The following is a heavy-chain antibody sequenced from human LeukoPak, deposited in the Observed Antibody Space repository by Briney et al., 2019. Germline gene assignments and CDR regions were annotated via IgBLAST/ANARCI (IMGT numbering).Heavy chain of an antibody. CDR3: ARDRSGYSYPQYFNM. CDR2: IYHSGST. CDR1: GYSISSGYY. J-gene: IGHJ3*02. Sequence: TSETLSLTCTVSGYSISSGYYWGWIRQPPGKGLEWIGSIYHSGSTYYNPSLKSRVTISVDTSKNQFSLRLRSVTAADSAVYYCARDRSGYSYPQYFNMWGQGTMVTVSP. V-gene: IGHV4-38-2*02. D-gene: IGHD5-18*01.